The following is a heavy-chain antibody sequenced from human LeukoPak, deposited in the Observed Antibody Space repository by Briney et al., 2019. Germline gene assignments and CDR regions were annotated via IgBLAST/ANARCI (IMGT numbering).Heavy chain of an antibody. CDR2: IYYSGTT. CDR3: ARRTVQMGMGERFFDF. Sequence: PSETLSLTCSVSGGSINTYYWTWIRLSPGKGLDWIGYIYYSGTTNYNPSLKSRVSMSVDTSRNQFSLRLSSVTAADTAIYYCARRTVQMGMGERFFDFWGQGTLVTVSS. V-gene: IGHV4-59*01. CDR1: GGSINTYY. J-gene: IGHJ4*02. D-gene: IGHD3-16*01.